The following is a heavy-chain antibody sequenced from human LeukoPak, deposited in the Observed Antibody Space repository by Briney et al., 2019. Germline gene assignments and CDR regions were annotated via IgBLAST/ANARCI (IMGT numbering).Heavy chain of an antibody. CDR3: TAYYGSGSYRAGY. J-gene: IGHJ4*02. CDR1: GFTLSSAW. Sequence: PGGSLRLSCAASGFTLSSAWMTWVRQAPGKGLEWVGHIKSKADGGTTDYAAPAKGRFTISRDDSKNTLYLQMNSLKTEDTAVYYCTAYYGSGSYRAGYWGQGTLVTVSS. CDR2: IKSKADGGTT. V-gene: IGHV3-15*01. D-gene: IGHD3-10*01.